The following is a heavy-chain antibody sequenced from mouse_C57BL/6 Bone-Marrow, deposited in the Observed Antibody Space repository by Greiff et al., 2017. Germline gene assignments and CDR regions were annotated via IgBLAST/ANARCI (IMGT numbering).Heavy chain of an antibody. D-gene: IGHD1-1*01. Sequence: QVQLQQPGAELVKPGASVKLSCKASGYTFTSYWMHWVKQRPGRGLEWIGRIDPNSGGTKYNEKFKSKATLTVDKPSSTAYMQLSSLTSEDSAVYYGARPFITTGVAWDFDVWGTGTTVTVSS. J-gene: IGHJ1*03. V-gene: IGHV1-72*01. CDR1: GYTFTSYW. CDR3: ARPFITTGVAWDFDV. CDR2: IDPNSGGT.